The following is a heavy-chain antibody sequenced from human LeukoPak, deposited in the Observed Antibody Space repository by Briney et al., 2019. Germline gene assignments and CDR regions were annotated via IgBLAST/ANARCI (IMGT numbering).Heavy chain of an antibody. Sequence: SETLSLTCTVSGGSMSSYYWSWIRQAPGKGLEWIGYIYYSGSTNYNPSLKSRVTMSVDTSKNQFSLKLSSVTAADTAVYYCARDPPPIAAAAGFDPWGQGTLVTVSS. CDR1: GGSMSSYY. CDR2: IYYSGST. CDR3: ARDPPPIAAAAGFDP. D-gene: IGHD6-13*01. V-gene: IGHV4-59*12. J-gene: IGHJ5*02.